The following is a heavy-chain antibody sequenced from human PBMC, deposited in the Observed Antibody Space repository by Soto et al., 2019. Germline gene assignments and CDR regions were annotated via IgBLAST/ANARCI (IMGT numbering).Heavy chain of an antibody. CDR3: AREAAYSSSWYYFDY. CDR1: GGTFSSYA. CDR2: IIPIFGTA. V-gene: IGHV1-69*01. Sequence: QEQLVQSGAEVKKPGSSVKVSCKASGGTFSSYAISWVRQAPGQGLEWMGGIIPIFGTANYAQKFQGRVTITADESTSAAYMGLSGLRSEDTAVYYCAREAAYSSSWYYFDYWGQGTLVTVSS. D-gene: IGHD6-13*01. J-gene: IGHJ4*02.